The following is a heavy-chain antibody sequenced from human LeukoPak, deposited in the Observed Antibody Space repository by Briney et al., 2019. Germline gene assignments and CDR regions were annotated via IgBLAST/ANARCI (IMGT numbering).Heavy chain of an antibody. D-gene: IGHD2-15*01. J-gene: IGHJ4*02. V-gene: IGHV5-51*01. CDR3: TRAAYCSGGSCYSGGGYY. CDR2: IYPGDSDT. CDR1: GYSFTSYW. Sequence: GESLKISCKGSGYSFTSYWISWVRQMPGKGLEWMGIIYPGDSDTRYSPSFQGQVTISADKSISTAYLQWSSLKASDTAMYYCTRAAYCSGGSCYSGGGYYWGQGTLVTVSS.